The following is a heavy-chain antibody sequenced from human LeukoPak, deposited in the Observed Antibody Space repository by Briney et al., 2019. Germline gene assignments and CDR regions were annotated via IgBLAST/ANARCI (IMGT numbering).Heavy chain of an antibody. D-gene: IGHD4-17*01. J-gene: IGHJ4*02. CDR2: ISYNGRT. CDR3: AREADGDYLPDYFDY. V-gene: IGHV4-39*02. Sequence: SETLSLTCIVSGDSISSNNYFWGWICQSPGKGLEWTGEISYNGRTYYNPSLKSRVTISVDTSKNQFSLKLSSVIAADTAVYYCAREADGDYLPDYFDYWGQGTLVTVSS. CDR1: GDSISSNNYF.